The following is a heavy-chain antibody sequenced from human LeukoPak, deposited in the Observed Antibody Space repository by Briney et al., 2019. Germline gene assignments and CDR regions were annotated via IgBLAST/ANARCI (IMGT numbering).Heavy chain of an antibody. CDR3: ARYIVSYPHDAFDI. CDR2: IYYSGST. D-gene: IGHD1-26*01. J-gene: IGHJ3*02. V-gene: IGHV4-59*01. CDR1: GGSISSYY. Sequence: SETLSLTCTDSGGSISSYYWSWIRQPPGKGLEWIGYIYYSGSTNYNPSLKSRVTISVDTSKNQFPLKLSSVTAADTAFYYCARYIVSYPHDAFDIWGQGTMVTVSS.